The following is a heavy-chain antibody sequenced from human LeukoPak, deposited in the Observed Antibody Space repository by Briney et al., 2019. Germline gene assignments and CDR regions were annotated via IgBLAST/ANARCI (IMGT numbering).Heavy chain of an antibody. D-gene: IGHD6-6*01. J-gene: IGHJ4*02. V-gene: IGHV4-39*01. CDR1: GGSISSSSYY. Sequence: EPSETLSLTCTVSGGSISSSSYYWGWIRQPPGKGLEWIGGIHYSGSTYYNPSLKSRVTISVDTSENQLSLKLSSVTAADTAVYYCLGIPARERARIDYWGQGTLVTVSS. CDR2: IHYSGST. CDR3: LGIPARERARIDY.